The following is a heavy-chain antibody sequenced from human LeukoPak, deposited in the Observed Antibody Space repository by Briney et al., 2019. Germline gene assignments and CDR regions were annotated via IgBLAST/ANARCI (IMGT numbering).Heavy chain of an antibody. CDR2: ISGSGGST. CDR3: ASIYGDYESHYYYYGMDV. V-gene: IGHV3-23*01. CDR1: GFTFSSYA. Sequence: PGGFLRLSCAASGFTFSSYAMSWVRQAPGKGLEWVSAISGSGGSTYYADSVKGRFTISRDNSKNTLYLQMNSLRAEDTAVYYCASIYGDYESHYYYYGMDVWGQGTTVTVSS. D-gene: IGHD4-17*01. J-gene: IGHJ6*02.